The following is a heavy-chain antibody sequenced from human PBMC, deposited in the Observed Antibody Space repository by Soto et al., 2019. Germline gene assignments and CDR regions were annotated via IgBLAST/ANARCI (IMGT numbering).Heavy chain of an antibody. Sequence: GSLRLPCAASGFTFSDYYIHWIRRAPGKGLEWISYISGNGEVIQYAASARGRFTISRDNAENSVYLEMESLRDEDTALYYCARDVDADFRTDFDYWGRGTLVTVSS. CDR3: ARDVDADFRTDFDY. CDR1: GFTFSDYY. CDR2: ISGNGEVI. D-gene: IGHD4-17*01. J-gene: IGHJ4*02. V-gene: IGHV3-11*01.